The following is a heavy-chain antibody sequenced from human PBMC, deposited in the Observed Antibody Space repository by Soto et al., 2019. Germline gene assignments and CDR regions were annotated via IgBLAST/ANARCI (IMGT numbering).Heavy chain of an antibody. J-gene: IGHJ1*01. D-gene: IGHD2-15*01. V-gene: IGHV4-34*01. CDR3: ARGDRYCSGGSCYSVYFQH. Sequence: SETLSLTCAVYGGSFSGYYWSWIRQPPGKGLEWIGEINHSGSTNYNPSLKSRVTISVDTSKNQFSLKLSSVTAADTAVYYCARGDRYCSGGSCYSVYFQHWGQGTPVTVSS. CDR2: INHSGST. CDR1: GGSFSGYY.